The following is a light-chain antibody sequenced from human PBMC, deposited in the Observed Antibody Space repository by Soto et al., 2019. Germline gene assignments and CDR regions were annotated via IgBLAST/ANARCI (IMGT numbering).Light chain of an antibody. CDR2: DAS. CDR3: LQDYNYPRT. Sequence: EIVLTQSPATLSLSPGERATLSCRASQSLSSYLAWYQQKPGQAPRLLIYDASNRATGIPARFSGSGSGTDFTLTISSLEPEDFAVYYCLQDYNYPRTFGQGTKVDI. CDR1: QSLSSY. J-gene: IGKJ1*01. V-gene: IGKV3-11*01.